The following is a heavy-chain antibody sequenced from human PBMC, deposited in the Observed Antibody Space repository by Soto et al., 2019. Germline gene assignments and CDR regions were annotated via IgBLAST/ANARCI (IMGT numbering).Heavy chain of an antibody. J-gene: IGHJ3*02. D-gene: IGHD3-22*01. CDR2: IYHGVRT. CDR1: CGSISSSNW. CDR3: ARVIPDYYDSSGYRMNDAFDI. V-gene: IGHV4-4*02. Sequence: SDNLSLTCAVSCGSISSSNWWCRVRQTTPQLLERSGDIYHGVRTNYNPPLNSRVNISVDKSKNKFSLKLSSVTAADTAVYYCARVIPDYYDSSGYRMNDAFDIWGQGTMVT.